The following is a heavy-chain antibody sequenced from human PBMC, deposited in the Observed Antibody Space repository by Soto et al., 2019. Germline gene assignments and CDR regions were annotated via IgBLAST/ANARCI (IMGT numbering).Heavy chain of an antibody. V-gene: IGHV1-69*13. Sequence: SVKVSCKASGGTFSSYAISWVRQAPGQGLEWMGGIIPIFGTANYAQKFQGRVTITADESTSTAYMELSSLRSEDTAVYYCARYYGSGSYYPSGYYYYGMDVWGQGTTVTVSS. D-gene: IGHD3-10*01. CDR3: ARYYGSGSYYPSGYYYYGMDV. J-gene: IGHJ6*02. CDR2: IIPIFGTA. CDR1: GGTFSSYA.